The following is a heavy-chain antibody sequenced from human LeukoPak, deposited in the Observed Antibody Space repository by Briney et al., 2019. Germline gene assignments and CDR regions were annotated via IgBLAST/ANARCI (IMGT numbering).Heavy chain of an antibody. V-gene: IGHV4-4*02. CDR2: IYHSGST. J-gene: IGHJ4*02. CDR3: ARALVIHDSHLFDY. Sequence: SETLSLTCAVSGGSISGSNWWSWVRQPPGKGLEWIGEIYHSGSTNYNPSLKSRVTISVDKSKNQFSLKLSSVTAADTAVYYCARALVIHDSHLFDYWGQGTLVTVSS. D-gene: IGHD1-1*01. CDR1: GGSISGSNW.